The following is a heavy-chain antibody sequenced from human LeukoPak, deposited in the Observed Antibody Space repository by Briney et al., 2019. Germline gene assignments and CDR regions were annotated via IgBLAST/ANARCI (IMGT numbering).Heavy chain of an antibody. V-gene: IGHV3-30*02. J-gene: IGHJ4*02. CDR2: IRPDGSNK. CDR1: GFTFSNYG. CDR3: ARDPGYSSGWVFDY. Sequence: GGSLGLSCAASGFTFSNYGMHWVRQAPGKGLDWVAFIRPDGSNKYYADSVKGRFTFSRDNPKNTLYLQMNNLRAEDTAVYFCARDPGYSSGWVFDYWGQGALVTVSS. D-gene: IGHD6-19*01.